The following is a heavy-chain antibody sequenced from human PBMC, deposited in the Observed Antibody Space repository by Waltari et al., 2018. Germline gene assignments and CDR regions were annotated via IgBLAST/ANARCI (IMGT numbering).Heavy chain of an antibody. CDR2: ISSRSYI. CDR1: GFTLSNYS. D-gene: IGHD4-17*01. CDR3: GRDVYGDYVGGGGGAFDI. Sequence: EVQLVESGGGLVKPGGSLRLSCAASGFTLSNYSMNWVRPAQGKWREWFSSISSRSYIYYVDSVKGRFTISRDNAKNSLYLQMNGLRAEDTAVYYCGRDVYGDYVGGGGGAFDIWGQGTMVTVSS. J-gene: IGHJ3*02. V-gene: IGHV3-21*01.